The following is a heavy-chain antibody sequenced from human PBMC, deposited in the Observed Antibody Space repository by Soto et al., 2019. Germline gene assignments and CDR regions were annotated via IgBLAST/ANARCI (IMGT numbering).Heavy chain of an antibody. Sequence: LSLTCTVSGGSFSSGAYHWSWVRQHPGQGLEWIASISYRGITYSNPSLKSRLSMSVDTSKNQFSLNLTSVTAADTAVYHCARMSATGTRWFDPWGQGTLVTVSS. V-gene: IGHV4-31*03. CDR2: ISYRGIT. CDR1: GGSFSSGAYH. D-gene: IGHD6-13*01. CDR3: ARMSATGTRWFDP. J-gene: IGHJ5*02.